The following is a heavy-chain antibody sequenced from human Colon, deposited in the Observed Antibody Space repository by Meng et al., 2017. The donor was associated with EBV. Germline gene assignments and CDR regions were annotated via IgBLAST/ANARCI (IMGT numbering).Heavy chain of an antibody. CDR2: IYYIGGT. V-gene: IGHV4-61*01. Sequence: QVQLQESGPGLGKPSETRSLTCTVSGDSVATGRYYWSWIRQPPGKGLEWIAYIYYIGGTNYNPSLKSRLTISLDTSKNQFSLSLRSVTAADTAVYYCARVSGRSFDPWGQGTLVTVSS. J-gene: IGHJ5*02. CDR3: ARVSGRSFDP. CDR1: GDSVATGRYY. D-gene: IGHD3-10*01.